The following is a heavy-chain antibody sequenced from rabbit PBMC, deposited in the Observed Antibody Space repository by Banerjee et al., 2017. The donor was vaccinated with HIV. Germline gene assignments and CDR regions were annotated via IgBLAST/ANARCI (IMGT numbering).Heavy chain of an antibody. CDR3: ARDLAGVIGWNFDL. V-gene: IGHV1S39*01. Sequence: GGSLKLSCKASGFDFSSYGVSWVRQAPGKGLEWIGCIYTGDGNTYYASWVNGRFSISKTSSTTVTLQMTSLTAADTASYFCARDLAGVIGWNFDLWGPGTLVTVS. CDR2: IYTGDGNT. CDR1: GFDFSSYG. J-gene: IGHJ4*01. D-gene: IGHD4-1*01.